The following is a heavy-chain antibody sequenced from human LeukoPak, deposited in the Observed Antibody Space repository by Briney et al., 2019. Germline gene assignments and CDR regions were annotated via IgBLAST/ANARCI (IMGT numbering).Heavy chain of an antibody. J-gene: IGHJ4*02. V-gene: IGHV3-7*01. CDR1: GFTFSSYS. Sequence: GSLRLSCAGSGFTFSSYSMGWVRQAPGKGLEWVANIKDSGIEKEYVDSVKGRLTISRDNAKNSLYLQMNSLRVEDTALYFCARWRGAQSEFDYWGQGTQVTVSS. CDR2: IKDSGIEK. D-gene: IGHD3-3*01. CDR3: ARWRGAQSEFDY.